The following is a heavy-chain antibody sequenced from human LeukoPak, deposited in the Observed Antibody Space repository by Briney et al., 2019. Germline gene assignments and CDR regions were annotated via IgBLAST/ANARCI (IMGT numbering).Heavy chain of an antibody. CDR2: ISYDGSNK. Sequence: GGSLRLSCATSGFTFSRYAMHWVRQAPGKGLEWVAVISYDGSNKYYADSVKGRFTISRDNSKNTLYLQMNSLRAEDTAVYYCARVTRGWYDAFDIWGQGTMVTVSS. D-gene: IGHD6-19*01. J-gene: IGHJ3*02. CDR3: ARVTRGWYDAFDI. V-gene: IGHV3-30-3*01. CDR1: GFTFSRYA.